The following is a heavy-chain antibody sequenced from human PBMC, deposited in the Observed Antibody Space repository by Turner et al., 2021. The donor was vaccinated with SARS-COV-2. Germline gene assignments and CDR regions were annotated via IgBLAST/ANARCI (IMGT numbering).Heavy chain of an antibody. CDR2: IYYSGTT. D-gene: IGHD3-10*01. CDR3: ARTGSYGAAGDY. CDR1: GGSISSGAYY. Sequence: QVRLQESGPGLLKPSQTLSLTCTVSGGSISSGAYYWSWIRQHPGKGLEWIGYIYYSGTTYYNPSLESRVTISLDTSKNQFSLNLSSVTAADTAVYYRARTGSYGAAGDYWGQGTLVTVSS. V-gene: IGHV4-31*03. J-gene: IGHJ4*02.